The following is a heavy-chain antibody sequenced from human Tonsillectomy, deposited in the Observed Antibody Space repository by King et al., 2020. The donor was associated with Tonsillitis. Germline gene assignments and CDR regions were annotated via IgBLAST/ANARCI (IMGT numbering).Heavy chain of an antibody. CDR3: AKVERNYFDSSGFRGYFDY. V-gene: IGHV3-23*04. D-gene: IGHD3-22*01. CDR2: ISGSGSST. Sequence: VQLVESGGGLVQPGGSLRLSCAASGFTFSSYAMTWVRQAPGKGLEWVSAISGSGSSTYYADSVRGRFTISRDNSKNTLYLQMNSLRAEDTAVYSCAKVERNYFDSSGFRGYFDYWGQGTLVTVSS. J-gene: IGHJ4*02. CDR1: GFTFSSYA.